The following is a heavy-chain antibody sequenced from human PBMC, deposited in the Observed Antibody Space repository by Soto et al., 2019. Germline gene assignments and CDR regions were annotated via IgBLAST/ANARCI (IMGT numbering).Heavy chain of an antibody. Sequence: VQLVESGGGLVKPGGSLRLSCAASGFTFSSYAMSWVRQAPGKGLEWVSAISGSGGSTYYADSVKGRFTISRDNSKNTLYLQMNSLRAEDTAVYYCAKVGPLGGGGHYYFDYWGQGTLVTVSS. CDR1: GFTFSSYA. CDR2: ISGSGGST. V-gene: IGHV3-23*04. J-gene: IGHJ4*02. CDR3: AKVGPLGGGGHYYFDY. D-gene: IGHD2-15*01.